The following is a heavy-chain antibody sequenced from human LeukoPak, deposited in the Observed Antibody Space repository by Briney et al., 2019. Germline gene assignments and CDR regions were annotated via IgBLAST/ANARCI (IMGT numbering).Heavy chain of an antibody. CDR1: GFTVSSNY. D-gene: IGHD6-13*01. CDR3: ARWQLAPGFDY. J-gene: IGHJ4*02. V-gene: IGHV3-53*01. Sequence: GGSLRLSCAASGFTVSSNYMSWVRQAPGKGLEWVSVIYSGGSTYYADSVKGRFTISRDNSKNTLYLQMNSLRAEDTAVYYCARWQLAPGFDYWGQGTLVTVSS. CDR2: IYSGGST.